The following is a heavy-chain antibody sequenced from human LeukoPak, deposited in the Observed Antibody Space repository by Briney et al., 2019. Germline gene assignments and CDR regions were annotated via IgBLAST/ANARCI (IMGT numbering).Heavy chain of an antibody. CDR1: GFTFSTYE. Sequence: GGSLRLSCAASGFTFSTYEMNWVRQAPGKGLEWVSYISISGNNKYYADSVKGRFTISRDNAKNSLYVQLTSLRAEDTAVYYCARAGASGDCTNYYFGYWGQGTLVTVAS. V-gene: IGHV3-48*03. CDR3: ARAGASGDCTNYYFGY. CDR2: ISISGNNK. J-gene: IGHJ4*02. D-gene: IGHD2-21*02.